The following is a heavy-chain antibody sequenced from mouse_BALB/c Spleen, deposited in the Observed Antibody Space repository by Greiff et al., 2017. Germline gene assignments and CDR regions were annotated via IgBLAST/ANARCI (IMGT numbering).Heavy chain of an antibody. V-gene: IGHV5-6-3*01. Sequence: EVMLVESGGGLVQPGGSLKLSCAASGFTFSSYGMSWVRQTPDKRLELVATINSNGGSTYYPDSVKGRFTISRDNAKNTLYLQMSSLKSEDTAMYYCARGDYQFAYWGQGTLVTVSA. CDR3: ARGDYQFAY. J-gene: IGHJ3*01. D-gene: IGHD2-4*01. CDR1: GFTFSSYG. CDR2: INSNGGST.